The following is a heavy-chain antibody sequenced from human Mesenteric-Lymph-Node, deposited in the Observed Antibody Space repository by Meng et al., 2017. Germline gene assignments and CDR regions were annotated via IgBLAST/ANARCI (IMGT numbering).Heavy chain of an antibody. D-gene: IGHD7-27*01. J-gene: IGHJ5*02. V-gene: IGHV5-51*01. CDR1: GYSFTSYW. CDR3: ARFSGATLGQNWFDP. CDR2: IYPGDSDT. Sequence: KVSCKGSGYSFTSYWIGWVRQMPGKGLEWMGIIYPGDSDTRYSPSFQGQVTISADKSISTAYLQWRSLKASDTAMYYCARFSGATLGQNWFDPWGQGTLVTVSS.